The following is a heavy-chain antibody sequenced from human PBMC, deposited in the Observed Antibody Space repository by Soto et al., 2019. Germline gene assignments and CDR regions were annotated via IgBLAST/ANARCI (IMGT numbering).Heavy chain of an antibody. V-gene: IGHV3-33*01. CDR2: IWYDGSNK. CDR3: ARVGYCSSTSCYRYGMAV. Sequence: GGSLRLSCAASGFTFSSYGMHWVRQAPGKGLEGVAVIWYDGSNKYYADSVKGRFTISRDNSKNTLYLQMNSLRAEDTAVYYCARVGYCSSTSCYRYGMAVWGQGTTVTVSS. CDR1: GFTFSSYG. D-gene: IGHD2-2*01. J-gene: IGHJ6*02.